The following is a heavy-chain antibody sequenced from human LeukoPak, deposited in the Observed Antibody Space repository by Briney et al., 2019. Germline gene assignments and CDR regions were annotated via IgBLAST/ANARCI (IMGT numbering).Heavy chain of an antibody. D-gene: IGHD1-26*01. J-gene: IGHJ3*01. V-gene: IGHV3-13*01. CDR2: IGTAGDT. CDR1: EFSFSIYD. CDR3: ARAPSRGERLRAFDV. Sequence: GGSLRLSCTASEFSFSIYDLHWVRQAPGKGLEYVSPIGTAGDTYYAGSVRDRFFISREDAKNSLYLQMISLRADDTAVYYCARAPSRGERLRAFDVWGQGTMVTVST.